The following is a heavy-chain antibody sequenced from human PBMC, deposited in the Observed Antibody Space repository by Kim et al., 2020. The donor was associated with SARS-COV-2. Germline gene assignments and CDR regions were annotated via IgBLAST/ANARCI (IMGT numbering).Heavy chain of an antibody. D-gene: IGHD3-22*01. V-gene: IGHV4-39*01. CDR2: SNYTGST. Sequence: SETLSRTCSVSGGSISTSSYYWGWIRQPPGKGLEWIGSSNYTGSTSYNPSLKSRATIFVDTSKNQFSLRLTSVTAADTAVYYWVADSGGYPIIDFDFWG. CDR1: GGSISTSSYY. J-gene: IGHJ4*01. CDR3: VADSGGYPIIDFDF.